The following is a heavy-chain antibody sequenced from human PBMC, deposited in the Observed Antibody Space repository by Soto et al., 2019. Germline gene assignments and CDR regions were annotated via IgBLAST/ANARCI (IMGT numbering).Heavy chain of an antibody. V-gene: IGHV3-15*07. CDR1: DVTCSNAC. CDR3: TTDAYSPVIVALLDY. CDR2: IKSKTDGGTT. J-gene: IGHJ4*01. Sequence: LPCAAADVTCSNACINRILQTQRKGLEWVGRIKSKTDGGTTDFAAPVKGRFAISRDDSKDMAYLQMNSLKTEDTGIFYCTTDAYSPVIVALLDYLGHGTLVTVFS. D-gene: IGHD3-22*01.